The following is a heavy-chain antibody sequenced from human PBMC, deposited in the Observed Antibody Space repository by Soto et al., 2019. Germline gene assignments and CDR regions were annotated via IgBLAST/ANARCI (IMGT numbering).Heavy chain of an antibody. D-gene: IGHD5-12*01. V-gene: IGHV1-69*12. CDR1: GGTFSNYP. CDR3: ARVNHSWLQLWDFDL. Sequence: QVQLVQSGAEVKKPGSSVKVSCKASGGTFSNYPVSWVRQAPGPGLEWLGGIIPIFGTVNYAQQFQGRLTITADESPSTAYMELSSLRSEDTAVYYCARVNHSWLQLWDFDLWGRGTLVTVSS. CDR2: IIPIFGTV. J-gene: IGHJ2*01.